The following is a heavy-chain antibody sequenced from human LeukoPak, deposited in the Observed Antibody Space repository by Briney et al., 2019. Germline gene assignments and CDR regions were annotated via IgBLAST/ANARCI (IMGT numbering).Heavy chain of an antibody. Sequence: SGGSLRLSCAASGFTFSSYVHWVRQAPGKGLEWVAIISYDGGNEYYADSVKGRFTISRDNSKNTLYLQMNSLRAEDTAVYYCAKDVAVVPAAPFDYWGQGTLVTVSS. CDR2: ISYDGGNE. CDR1: GFTFSSYV. D-gene: IGHD2-2*01. J-gene: IGHJ4*02. CDR3: AKDVAVVPAAPFDY. V-gene: IGHV3-30*04.